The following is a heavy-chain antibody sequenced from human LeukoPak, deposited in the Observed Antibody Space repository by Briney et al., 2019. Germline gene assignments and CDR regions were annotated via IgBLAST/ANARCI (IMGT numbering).Heavy chain of an antibody. V-gene: IGHV4-39*07. CDR1: GGSISSSSYY. CDR2: IYYSGST. J-gene: IGHJ4*02. CDR3: ARGWGYCSGGSCYD. D-gene: IGHD2-15*01. Sequence: SETLSLTCTVSGGSISSSSYYWGWIRQPPGKGLEWIGSIYYSGSTYYNPSLKSRVTISVDTSKNQFSLKLSSVTAADTAVYYCARGWGYCSGGSCYDWGQGTLVTVSS.